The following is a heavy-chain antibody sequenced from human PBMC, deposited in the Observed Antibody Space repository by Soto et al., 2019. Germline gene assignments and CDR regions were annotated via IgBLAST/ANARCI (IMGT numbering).Heavy chain of an antibody. Sequence: GAAQRLSCEASGLTYSNYAMTWVRQETGKGLEWVAAISGGGGGTYYADPVKGRFTISRDNSKNTLHLQMNNLRAEDTATYYCVKDKKYDILSAWDALDIWGHGTLVTVSS. V-gene: IGHV3-23*01. CDR2: ISGGGGGT. D-gene: IGHD3-9*01. CDR1: GLTYSNYA. J-gene: IGHJ3*02. CDR3: VKDKKYDILSAWDALDI.